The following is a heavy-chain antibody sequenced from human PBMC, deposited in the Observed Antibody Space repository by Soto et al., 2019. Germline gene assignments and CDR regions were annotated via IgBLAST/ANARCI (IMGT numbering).Heavy chain of an antibody. Sequence: LSETLSLTCAVYGGSFSDYYWSWIRQPPGKGLEWIGEINHSGSASYNPSLKSRVTISVDTSKNQFSLKLTSVTAADAAVYYCARDPHCSGRSCYSFDYWGQGTLVTVSS. V-gene: IGHV4-34*01. CDR2: INHSGSA. J-gene: IGHJ4*02. CDR1: GGSFSDYY. CDR3: ARDPHCSGRSCYSFDY. D-gene: IGHD2-15*01.